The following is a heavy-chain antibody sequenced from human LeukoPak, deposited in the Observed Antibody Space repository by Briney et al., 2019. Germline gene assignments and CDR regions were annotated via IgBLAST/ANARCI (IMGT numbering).Heavy chain of an antibody. CDR2: MNPNSGNT. CDR1: GYTFTSYD. CDR3: ARSYDSSGYYTTWAYYMDV. V-gene: IGHV1-8*01. D-gene: IGHD3-22*01. Sequence: ASVKVSCKASGYTFTSYDINWVRQAIGQGLEWMGWMNPNSGNTGYAQKFQGRVTMTRNTSISTAYMELSSLRSEDTAVYYCARSYDSSGYYTTWAYYMDVWGKGTTVTVSS. J-gene: IGHJ6*03.